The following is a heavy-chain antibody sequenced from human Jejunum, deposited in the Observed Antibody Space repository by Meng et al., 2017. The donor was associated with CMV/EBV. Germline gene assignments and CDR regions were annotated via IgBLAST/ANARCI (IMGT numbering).Heavy chain of an antibody. CDR2: ISCYNGDT. CDR3: ARDPSNTSGRYAYFDY. J-gene: IGHJ4*02. V-gene: IGHV1-18*01. Sequence: QLVQSGAEVRKPGASVRVSCKAYGYTLTHHGISWIRQAPGQGLEWMGWISCYNGDTNYAQKLQGRVTMTTDTSTNTAYMDLRGLRSDDTAVYYCARDPSNTSGRYAYFDYWGQGTLVTVSS. D-gene: IGHD6-19*01. CDR1: GYTLTHHG.